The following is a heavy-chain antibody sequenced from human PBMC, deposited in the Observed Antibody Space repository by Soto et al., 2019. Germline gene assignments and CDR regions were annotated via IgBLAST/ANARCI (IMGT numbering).Heavy chain of an antibody. V-gene: IGHV1-8*01. CDR1: GYGFSSYD. D-gene: IGHD6-13*01. CDR2: MNPNSGNT. CDR3: ASXESSSWYLGYYYYGMDV. J-gene: IGHJ6*02. Sequence: ALVNVSWKASGYGFSSYDINWVRQATGQGLEWMGWMNPNSGNTGYAQKFQGRVTMTRNTSISTAYMELSSLRSEDTAVYYCASXESSSWYLGYYYYGMDVWGQGTTVTLSS.